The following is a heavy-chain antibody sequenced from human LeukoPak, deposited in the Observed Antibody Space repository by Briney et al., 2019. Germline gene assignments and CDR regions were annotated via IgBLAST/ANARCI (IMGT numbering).Heavy chain of an antibody. J-gene: IGHJ6*03. D-gene: IGHD6-13*01. CDR2: INHSGST. CDR1: GGSFSGYY. Sequence: SETLSLTCAVYGGSFSGYYWSWIRQPPGKGLEWIGEINHSGSTNYNPSLKSRVTISVDTSKNQFSLKLSSVTAADTAVYYCARHFRPSSSWYYYYYMDVWGKGTTVTISS. V-gene: IGHV4-34*01. CDR3: ARHFRPSSSWYYYYYMDV.